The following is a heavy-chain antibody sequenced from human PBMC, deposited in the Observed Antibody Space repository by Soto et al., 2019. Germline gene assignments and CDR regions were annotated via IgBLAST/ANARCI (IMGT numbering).Heavy chain of an antibody. V-gene: IGHV1-24*01. D-gene: IGHD4-4*01. J-gene: IGHJ5*02. CDR3: ATDPFYSNYQVSDWFDP. CDR1: GYTLTVLS. Sequence: ASVKLSCKVSGYTLTVLSMHWVRQAPGKGLEWMGGFDPEDGETIYAQKFQGRVTMTEDTSTDTAHMELSSLRSEDTAVYYCATDPFYSNYQVSDWFDPWGQGTLVTVSS. CDR2: FDPEDGET.